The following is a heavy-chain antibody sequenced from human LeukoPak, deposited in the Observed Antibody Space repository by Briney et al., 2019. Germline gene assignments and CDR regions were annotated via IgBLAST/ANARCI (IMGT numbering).Heavy chain of an antibody. CDR2: IYYSGST. J-gene: IGHJ5*02. CDR1: GDSISSYY. Sequence: PSETLSLTCTVSGDSISSYYWSWIRQPPGKGLEWIGYIYYSGSTNYNPSLKSRVTISVDTSKNQFSLKLSSVTAADTAVYYCARDPTAMTGHNWFDPWGQGTLVTVSS. V-gene: IGHV4-59*12. CDR3: ARDPTAMTGHNWFDP. D-gene: IGHD1-14*01.